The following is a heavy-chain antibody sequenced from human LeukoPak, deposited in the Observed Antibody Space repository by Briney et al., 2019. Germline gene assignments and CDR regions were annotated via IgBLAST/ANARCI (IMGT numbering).Heavy chain of an antibody. Sequence: SDTLSLTCAVSGYSISSSNWWGWIRQPPGKGLEWIGYIYYSGSTYYNPSLKSRVTMSVDTSKNQFSLKLSSVTAVATAVYYCARTVNRELLVVDYWGQGTLVTVSS. D-gene: IGHD1-26*01. CDR2: IYYSGST. CDR1: GYSISSSNW. J-gene: IGHJ4*02. CDR3: ARTVNRELLVVDY. V-gene: IGHV4-28*01.